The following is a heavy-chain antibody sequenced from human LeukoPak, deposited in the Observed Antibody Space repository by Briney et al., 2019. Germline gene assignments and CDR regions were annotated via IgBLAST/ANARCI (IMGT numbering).Heavy chain of an antibody. D-gene: IGHD4-17*01. Sequence: SETLSLTCAVYGGSFSGYYWSWIRQPPGKGLEWIGEINHSGSTNYNPSLKSRVTISVDTSKNQFSLKLSSVTAADTAVYYYARPLLTSDYGDSLGYFDLWGRGTLVTVSS. CDR3: ARPLLTSDYGDSLGYFDL. V-gene: IGHV4-34*01. CDR2: INHSGST. J-gene: IGHJ2*01. CDR1: GGSFSGYY.